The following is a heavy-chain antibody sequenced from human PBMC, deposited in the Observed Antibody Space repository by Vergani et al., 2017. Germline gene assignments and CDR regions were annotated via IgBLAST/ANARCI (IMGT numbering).Heavy chain of an antibody. CDR1: GGSLSSSSYY. J-gene: IGHJ5*02. D-gene: IGHD3-3*01. Sequence: QLQLQESGPGLVKPSETLSLTCTVSGGSLSSSSYYWGWIRQPPGKGLEWIGSFYYSGSTYYNPSLKSRVTISVDTSKNQFSLKLSSVTAADTAVYYCARVVRFLEWSDNWFDPWGQGTLVTVSS. CDR3: ARVVRFLEWSDNWFDP. CDR2: FYYSGST. V-gene: IGHV4-39*01.